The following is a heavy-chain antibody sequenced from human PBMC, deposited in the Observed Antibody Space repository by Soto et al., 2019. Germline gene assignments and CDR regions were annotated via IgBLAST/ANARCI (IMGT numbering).Heavy chain of an antibody. V-gene: IGHV1-69*01. J-gene: IGHJ4*02. CDR1: GGTFSSYS. CDR3: AIDGGRHSGGIDY. Sequence: QVQLVQSGAEVKKPGSSVKVSCKASGGTFSSYSLNWVRQAPGQGLEWMGEIIPIFGPANYAQKFQGRVTITADESTSTASMELSSLISEDTAVYYCAIDGGRHSGGIDYWGQGTLVTVSS. D-gene: IGHD1-26*01. CDR2: IIPIFGPA.